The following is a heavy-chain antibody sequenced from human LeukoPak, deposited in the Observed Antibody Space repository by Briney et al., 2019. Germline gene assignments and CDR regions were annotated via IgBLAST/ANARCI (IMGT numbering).Heavy chain of an antibody. V-gene: IGHV1-18*01. D-gene: IGHD5-12*01. Sequence: GASVKVSCKTSGYSFNNYGISWVRQAPGQGLEWMGWISAYNGNTNSAQRVQGRLVLTTDRSTNTVYMELRSLTSDDTAVYYCARDHVPRTHYSSNGLIWGQGTLATVSS. J-gene: IGHJ4*02. CDR2: ISAYNGNT. CDR3: ARDHVPRTHYSSNGLI. CDR1: GYSFNNYG.